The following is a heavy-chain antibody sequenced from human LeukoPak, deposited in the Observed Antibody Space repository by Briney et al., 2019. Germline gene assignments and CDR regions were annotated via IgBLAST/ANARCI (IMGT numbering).Heavy chain of an antibody. CDR1: GFTFSDYY. CDR3: ARGPMLRGIIIRRSKSGYFDY. V-gene: IGHV3-11*04. D-gene: IGHD3-10*01. CDR2: ISSSGSTI. J-gene: IGHJ4*02. Sequence: PGGSLRLSCAASGFTFSDYYMSWIRQAPGKGLEWVSYISSSGSTIYYADSVKGRFTISRDNAKNSLYLQMNSLRAEDTAVYYCARGPMLRGIIIRRSKSGYFDYWGQGTLVTVSS.